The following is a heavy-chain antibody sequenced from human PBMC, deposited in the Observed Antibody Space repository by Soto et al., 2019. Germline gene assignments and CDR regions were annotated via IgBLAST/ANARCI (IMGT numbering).Heavy chain of an antibody. CDR3: ARQTMVRGVIKGVGWFDP. CDR1: GGSISSYY. Sequence: SETLSLTCTVSGGSISSYYWSWIRQPPGKGLEWIGYIYYSGSTNYNPSLKSRVTISVDTSKNQFSLKLSSVTAADTAVYYCARQTMVRGVIKGVGWFDPWGQGTLVTVSS. D-gene: IGHD3-10*01. J-gene: IGHJ5*02. V-gene: IGHV4-59*08. CDR2: IYYSGST.